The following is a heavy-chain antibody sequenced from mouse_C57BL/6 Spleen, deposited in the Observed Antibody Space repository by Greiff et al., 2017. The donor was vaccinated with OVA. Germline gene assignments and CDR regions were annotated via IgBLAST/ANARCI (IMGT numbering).Heavy chain of an antibody. D-gene: IGHD2-4*01. V-gene: IGHV1-69*01. CDR2: IDPSDSYT. CDR3: ARTGYYDSPDYFDY. CDR1: GYTFTSYW. Sequence: QVQLQQPGAELVMPGASVKLSCKASGYTFTSYWMHWVKQRPGQGLEWIGEIDPSDSYTNYNQKFKGKSTLTVDKSSSTAYMQLSSLTSEDSAVYYCARTGYYDSPDYFDYWGQGTTLTVSS. J-gene: IGHJ2*01.